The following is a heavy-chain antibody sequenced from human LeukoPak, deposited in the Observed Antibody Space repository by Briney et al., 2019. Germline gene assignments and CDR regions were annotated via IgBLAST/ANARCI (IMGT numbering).Heavy chain of an antibody. CDR3: ARDSILVRGVPFAW. J-gene: IGHJ4*02. Sequence: GSSVKVSCKASGGTFRSYSFSWVRQAPGQGLEWMGGIIPILGAANYAQKFQGRVTITADESTSTSYMELSSLRSGDTAVYYCARDSILVRGVPFAWWGQGTLVTVSS. CDR1: GGTFRSYS. D-gene: IGHD3-10*01. CDR2: IIPILGAA. V-gene: IGHV1-69*01.